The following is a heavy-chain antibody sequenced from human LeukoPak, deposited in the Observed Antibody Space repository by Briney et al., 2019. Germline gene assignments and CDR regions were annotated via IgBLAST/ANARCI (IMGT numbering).Heavy chain of an antibody. J-gene: IGHJ3*02. CDR2: ISSGSGYM. Sequence: PGGSLRLSCAASGFTFSSYSMNWVRQAPGKGPEWVSSISSGSGYMYYADSVKGRFTISRDNARNSLFLQMNSLRAEDTAIYYCARPTSTTSNDGFDIWGRGTMVTVSS. V-gene: IGHV3-21*01. D-gene: IGHD2-2*01. CDR3: ARPTSTTSNDGFDI. CDR1: GFTFSSYS.